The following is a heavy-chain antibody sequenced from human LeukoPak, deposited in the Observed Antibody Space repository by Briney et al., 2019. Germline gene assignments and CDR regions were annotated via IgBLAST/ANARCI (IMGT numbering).Heavy chain of an antibody. J-gene: IGHJ3*02. Sequence: PGGSLRLSCAASGFTFSSYGMHWVRQAPGKGLEWVTFIRYDGSTKYYADSVKGRFTISRDNSKNTLYLQMHSLRAEDTAVYYCAKSLGYCSGGSCLLHAFDIWGQGTMVTVSS. D-gene: IGHD2-15*01. CDR1: GFTFSSYG. CDR3: AKSLGYCSGGSCLLHAFDI. CDR2: IRYDGSTK. V-gene: IGHV3-30*02.